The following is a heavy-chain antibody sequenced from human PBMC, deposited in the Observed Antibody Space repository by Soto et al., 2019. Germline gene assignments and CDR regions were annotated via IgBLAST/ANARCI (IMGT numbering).Heavy chain of an antibody. D-gene: IGHD6-19*01. CDR3: ARSMSPSYSSGWYHGHHP. V-gene: IGHV1-46*01. CDR2: INPSGGSR. J-gene: IGHJ1*01. Sequence: GAAGEVACKASGDTFTSWEMHCVRQAPGQGLEGMGIINPSGGSRSDAQKFQGGVTMTRATSTSTVYMELSSLRSEDTAVYYCARSMSPSYSSGWYHGHHPWGQGTLVTVSS. CDR1: GDTFTSWE.